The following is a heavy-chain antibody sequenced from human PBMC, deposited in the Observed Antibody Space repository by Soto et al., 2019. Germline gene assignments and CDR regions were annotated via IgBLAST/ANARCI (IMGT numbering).Heavy chain of an antibody. J-gene: IGHJ4*02. CDR3: AKDYSSTSYGINY. Sequence: QVQLVESGGGVVQPGRSLRLSCAASGFTFSSYGMHWVRQAPGKGLEWVAVMFYDGSNEYYADSVKGRFTISRDNSKNTLYLQMNSLRAEDTAIYYCAKDYSSTSYGINYWGQGTLVTVSS. D-gene: IGHD6-6*01. CDR1: GFTFSSYG. V-gene: IGHV3-33*06. CDR2: MFYDGSNE.